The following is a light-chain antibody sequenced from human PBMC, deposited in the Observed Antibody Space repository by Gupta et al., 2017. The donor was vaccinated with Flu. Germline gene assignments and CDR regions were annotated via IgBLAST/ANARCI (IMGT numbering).Light chain of an antibody. CDR2: GAS. V-gene: IGKV3-20*01. CDR1: QSVSSNY. Sequence: EIVLTQSPGTLSLSPGERATLSCRASQSVSSNYLAWYQQKPGQAPRLLIYGASTRASDIPDRFSGSGSGAEFTLTISRLEPDDSAVYCCQQYCNSPKTFGQGTKVEIK. CDR3: QQYCNSPKT. J-gene: IGKJ1*01.